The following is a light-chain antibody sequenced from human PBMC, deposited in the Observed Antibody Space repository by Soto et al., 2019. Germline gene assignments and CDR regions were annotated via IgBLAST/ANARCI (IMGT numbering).Light chain of an antibody. J-gene: IGKJ1*01. CDR3: QQYETFSGT. V-gene: IGKV1-39*01. Sequence: DIQLTQSPSSLSASVGDRVTITCRASQSISSYLNWYQQKPGKAPRLLVYAASSLQSGVPSRFSGSGSGTKFTLTIASLQPDDFATYYCQQYETFSGTFGPGTKVDI. CDR1: QSISSY. CDR2: AAS.